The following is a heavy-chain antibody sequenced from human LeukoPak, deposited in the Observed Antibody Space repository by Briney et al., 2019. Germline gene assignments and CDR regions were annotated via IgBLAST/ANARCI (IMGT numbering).Heavy chain of an antibody. CDR1: GGSVSNYL. Sequence: SETLSLTCTVSGGSVSNYLWSWIRQPPGNGLEWIGYMYYSGSTISNPSLKSRVTISVDKSKNQISLKLSSVTAADTAVYYCASYYYDSSGYYSRHYHFDYWGQGTLVTVSS. J-gene: IGHJ4*02. CDR3: ASYYYDSSGYYSRHYHFDY. V-gene: IGHV4-59*02. CDR2: MYYSGST. D-gene: IGHD3-22*01.